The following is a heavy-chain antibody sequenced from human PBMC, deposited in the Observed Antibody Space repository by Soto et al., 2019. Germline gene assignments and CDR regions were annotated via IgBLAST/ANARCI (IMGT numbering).Heavy chain of an antibody. CDR2: IYFGGTT. CDR3: AKDGLLHYYDSRWNWFDP. CDR1: GGSLSPNY. V-gene: IGHV4-4*08. J-gene: IGHJ5*02. D-gene: IGHD3-22*01. Sequence: SETLSLTCTVSGGSLSPNYWTWIRQPPGKGLEWVGYIYFGGTTSYNPSLRSRVTISLETSNSQFSLRLSSVTAADTAVYYCAKDGLLHYYDSRWNWFDPWGQGTLVTVSS.